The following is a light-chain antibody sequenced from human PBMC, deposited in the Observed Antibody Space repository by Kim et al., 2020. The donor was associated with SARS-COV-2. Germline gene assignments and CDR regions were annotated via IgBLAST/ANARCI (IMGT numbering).Light chain of an antibody. V-gene: IGKV1-33*01. CDR2: DAS. CDR1: QDIREY. J-gene: IGKJ3*01. Sequence: SASEGDRVTITCQASQDIREYFNWYQQKPGNAPKLIIYDASDLEPGVPSRFSGSGYGTNFSVTISSLQPDDVATYYCQQYNNLLRFGPGTKVDIK. CDR3: QQYNNLLR.